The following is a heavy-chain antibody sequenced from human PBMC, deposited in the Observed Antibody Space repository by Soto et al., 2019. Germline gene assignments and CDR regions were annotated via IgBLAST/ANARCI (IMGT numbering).Heavy chain of an antibody. D-gene: IGHD2-2*01. CDR3: AKDIIGYCSSTSCYPGSDY. Sequence: GGSLRLSCAASGFTFSSYGMHWVRQAPGKGLEWVAVISYDGSNKYYADSVKGRFTISRDNSKNTLYLQMNSLRAEDTAVYYCAKDIIGYCSSTSCYPGSDYWGQGTLVTVSS. CDR2: ISYDGSNK. CDR1: GFTFSSYG. J-gene: IGHJ4*02. V-gene: IGHV3-30*18.